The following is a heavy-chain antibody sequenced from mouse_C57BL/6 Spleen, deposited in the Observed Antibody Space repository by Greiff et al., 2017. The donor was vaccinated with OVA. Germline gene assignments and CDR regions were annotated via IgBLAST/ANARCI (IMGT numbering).Heavy chain of an antibody. CDR3: ARHYGNEDY. J-gene: IGHJ2*01. Sequence: QVQLQQSGPELVKPGASVKISCKASGYAFSSSWRNWVKQRPGKGLEWIGRIYPGDGDTNYNGKFKGKATLTADKSSSTAYMQLSSLTSEDSAVYFCARHYGNEDYWGQGTTLTVSS. V-gene: IGHV1-82*01. CDR1: GYAFSSSW. D-gene: IGHD2-1*01. CDR2: IYPGDGDT.